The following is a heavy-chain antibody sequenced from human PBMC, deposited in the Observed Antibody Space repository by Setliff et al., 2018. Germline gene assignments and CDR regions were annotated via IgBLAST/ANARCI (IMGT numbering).Heavy chain of an antibody. CDR3: ARGDYGDYGEGEAAY. Sequence: PSETLSLTCAVYGGSFSGYYWSWIRQPPGKGLEWIGEINHRGSTNYNPSLKSRVTISVDTSKNQFSLKLSSVTAADTAVYYCARGDYGDYGEGEAAYWGQGTLVTVSS. J-gene: IGHJ4*02. CDR2: INHRGST. D-gene: IGHD4-17*01. CDR1: GGSFSGYY. V-gene: IGHV4-34*01.